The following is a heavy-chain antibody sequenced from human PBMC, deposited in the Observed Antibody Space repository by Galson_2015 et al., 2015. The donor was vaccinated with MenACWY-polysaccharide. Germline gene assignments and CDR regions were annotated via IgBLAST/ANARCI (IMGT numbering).Heavy chain of an antibody. V-gene: IGHV4-34*01. J-gene: IGHJ6*02. D-gene: IGHD3-3*01. CDR3: ARGKFGPYYDFWSGHYGMDV. CDR2: INHSGST. Sequence: SETLSLTCAVYGGSFSGYYWSWIRQPPGKGLEWIGEINHSGSTNYNPSLKSRVTISVDTSKNQFSLKLSSVTAADTAVYYCARGKFGPYYDFWSGHYGMDVWGQGTTVTVSS. CDR1: GGSFSGYY.